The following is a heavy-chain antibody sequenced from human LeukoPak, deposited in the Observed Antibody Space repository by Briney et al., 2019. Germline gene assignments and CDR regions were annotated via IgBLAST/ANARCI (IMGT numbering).Heavy chain of an antibody. Sequence: GGSLRLSCAASGFNFSSYWMTWVRQAPGKGLEWVANIKQGGSEKYYVDSLKGRFTISRDNAKNSLYLQMNSLRADDTGVYYCARDQVWFGENYYGSGTYYYGMDVWGQGTTVTVSS. CDR2: IKQGGSEK. CDR3: ARDQVWFGENYYGSGTYYYGMDV. CDR1: GFNFSSYW. D-gene: IGHD3-10*01. V-gene: IGHV3-7*03. J-gene: IGHJ6*02.